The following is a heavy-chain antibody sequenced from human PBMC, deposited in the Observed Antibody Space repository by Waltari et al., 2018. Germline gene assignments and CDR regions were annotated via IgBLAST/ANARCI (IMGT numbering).Heavy chain of an antibody. CDR3: ARGGVGGWFDP. CDR2: IYDSGST. Sequence: QVQLQESGPGLVKPSETLSLTCTGSGGSISSYYWRWIRQPPGKGLEWIGYIYDSGSTNYNPSLKSRVTISVDTSKNQFSLKLSSVTAADTAVYYCARGGVGGWFDPWGQGTLVTVSS. J-gene: IGHJ5*02. CDR1: GGSISSYY. V-gene: IGHV4-59*01. D-gene: IGHD3-16*01.